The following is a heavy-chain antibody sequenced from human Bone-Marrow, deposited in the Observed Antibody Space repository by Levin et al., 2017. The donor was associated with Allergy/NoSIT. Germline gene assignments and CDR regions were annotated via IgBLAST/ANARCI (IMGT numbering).Heavy chain of an antibody. CDR2: ISYDGADI. Sequence: PGESLKISCAASGFTFSRSAIHWVRQAPGKGLEWVAVISYDGADIHYADSLKGRFTISRDNSKSTLYLQINSLRPDETDIYYGAKDEKRYLGTNYDYGMDVWGQGTTVTVSS. CDR1: GFTFSRSA. D-gene: IGHD1-7*01. CDR3: AKDEKRYLGTNYDYGMDV. V-gene: IGHV3-30*18. J-gene: IGHJ6*02.